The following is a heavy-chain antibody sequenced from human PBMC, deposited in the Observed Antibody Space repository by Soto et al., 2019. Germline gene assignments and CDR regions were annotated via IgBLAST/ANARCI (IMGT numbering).Heavy chain of an antibody. CDR2: IITIFGTA. CDR3: ASPRPRLGIAARPYYYYGMDV. V-gene: IGHV1-69*13. J-gene: IGHJ6*01. D-gene: IGHD6-6*01. Sequence: SVEGSCKASGGPFSSHAISSVRQAPGQGLEWVGGIITIFGTANYAQKFQGRVTITADESTSTAYMELSCLRSEDTAVYHCASPRPRLGIAARPYYYYGMDVWGQGTTFSVSS. CDR1: GGPFSSHA.